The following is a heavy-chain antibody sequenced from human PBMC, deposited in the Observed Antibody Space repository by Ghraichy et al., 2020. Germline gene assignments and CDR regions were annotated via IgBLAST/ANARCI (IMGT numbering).Heavy chain of an antibody. CDR1: GGSISGYS. Sequence: SKTLSLTCTVSGGSISGYSWSWIRQPPGKGLEWIGYISYIRGSNYNPSLRGRVTISLDTSEIQFSLKLRSVTAADTATYFCARERYGDSGTFDYWGQGTLVTVSS. J-gene: IGHJ4*02. CDR2: ISYIRGS. V-gene: IGHV4-59*01. CDR3: ARERYGDSGTFDY. D-gene: IGHD4-17*01.